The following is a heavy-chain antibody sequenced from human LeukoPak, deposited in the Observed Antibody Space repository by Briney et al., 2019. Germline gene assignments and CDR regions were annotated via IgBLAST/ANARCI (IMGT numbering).Heavy chain of an antibody. J-gene: IGHJ4*02. CDR2: INPSGGST. CDR1: GYTFTSYY. CDR3: ARTLYVAAVPGGLDY. D-gene: IGHD6-13*01. Sequence: ASVKVSCKASGYTFTSYYMHWVRQAPGQGLEWMGIINPSGGSTSYAQKFQGRVTMTRDMSTSTVYMELSRLRSDDTAFYYCARTLYVAAVPGGLDYWGQGTLVTVSS. V-gene: IGHV1-46*01.